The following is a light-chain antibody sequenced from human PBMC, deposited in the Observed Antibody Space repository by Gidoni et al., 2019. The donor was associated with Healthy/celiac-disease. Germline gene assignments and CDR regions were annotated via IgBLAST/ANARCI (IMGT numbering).Light chain of an antibody. V-gene: IGLV3-21*04. J-gene: IGLJ2*01. CDR1: NIGSKS. CDR2: YDS. Sequence: LTPPPSVSVAPGKTARITCGGNNIGSKSVHWYQQKPGQAPVLVIYYDSDRPSGIPERFSGSNSGNTATLTISRVEAGDEADYYCQVWDSSSDHLYVVFGGGTKLTVL. CDR3: QVWDSSSDHLYVV.